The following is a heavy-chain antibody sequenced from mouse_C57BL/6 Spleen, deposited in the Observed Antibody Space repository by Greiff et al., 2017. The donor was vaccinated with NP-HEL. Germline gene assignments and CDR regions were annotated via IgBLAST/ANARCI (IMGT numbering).Heavy chain of an antibody. Sequence: EVKLQQSGPELVKPGASVKISCKASGYTFTDYYMNWVKQSHGKSLEWIGDINPNNGGTSYNQKFKGKATLTVDKSSSTAYMELRSLTSEDSAVYYCARPHMDYWGQGTTLTVSS. J-gene: IGHJ2*01. CDR2: INPNNGGT. V-gene: IGHV1-26*01. CDR3: ARPHMDY. CDR1: GYTFTDYY.